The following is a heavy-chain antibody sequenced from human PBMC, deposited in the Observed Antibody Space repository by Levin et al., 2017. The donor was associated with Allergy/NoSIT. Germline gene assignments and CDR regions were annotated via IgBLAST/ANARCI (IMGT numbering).Heavy chain of an antibody. V-gene: IGHV3-23*01. CDR2: ISGSGGST. J-gene: IGHJ4*02. CDR1: GFTFSSYA. Sequence: PGGSLRLSCAASGFTFSSYAMSWVRQAPGKGLEWVSAISGSGGSTYYADSVKGRFTISRDNSKNTLYLQMNSLRAEDTAVYYCAKAPRPGGDYGDYFDYWGQGTLVTVSS. CDR3: AKAPRPGGDYGDYFDY. D-gene: IGHD4-17*01.